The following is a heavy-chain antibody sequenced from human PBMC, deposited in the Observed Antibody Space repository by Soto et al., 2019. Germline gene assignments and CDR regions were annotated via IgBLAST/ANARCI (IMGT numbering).Heavy chain of an antibody. CDR3: ARGRVVVPAAVMFNCLDP. D-gene: IGHD2-2*01. Sequence: SETLSLTCAVSGGSFTSNNWWTWIRQPPGKGLEWIGYIFHGGSTYYNPSLRSRVTISVDRSRTQFSLKMSSVTAADTAVYYCARGRVVVPAAVMFNCLDPWGQGALVTVSS. CDR1: GGSFTSNNW. J-gene: IGHJ5*02. CDR2: IFHGGST. V-gene: IGHV4-4*02.